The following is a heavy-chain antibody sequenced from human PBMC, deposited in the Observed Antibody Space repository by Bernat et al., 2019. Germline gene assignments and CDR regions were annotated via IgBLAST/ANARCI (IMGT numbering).Heavy chain of an antibody. V-gene: IGHV3-53*02. Sequence: EVQLVETGGGLIQPGGSLRLSCAASGFTVSSNYMSWVRQAPGKGLEWVSVIYSGVTTYYADSVKGRFTISRDSSKNILYLQMNSLRAEDTAVYYCARDLMTTKGMGVWGQGTTVAVSS. CDR1: GFTVSSNY. CDR3: ARDLMTTKGMGV. CDR2: IYSGVTT. J-gene: IGHJ6*02. D-gene: IGHD4-17*01.